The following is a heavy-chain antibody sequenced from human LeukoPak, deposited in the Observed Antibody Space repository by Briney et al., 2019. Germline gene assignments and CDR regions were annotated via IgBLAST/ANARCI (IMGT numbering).Heavy chain of an antibody. Sequence: GGSLRLSCAASGFTFSSYAMHWVRQAPGKGLEWVAVISYDGSNKYYADSVKGRFTISRDNSKNTPYLQMNSLRAEDTAVYYCARDHQGSGVTTWYYYYYYYGMDVWGQGTTVTVSS. V-gene: IGHV3-30*04. CDR1: GFTFSSYA. J-gene: IGHJ6*02. D-gene: IGHD4-17*01. CDR3: ARDHQGSGVTTWYYYYYYYGMDV. CDR2: ISYDGSNK.